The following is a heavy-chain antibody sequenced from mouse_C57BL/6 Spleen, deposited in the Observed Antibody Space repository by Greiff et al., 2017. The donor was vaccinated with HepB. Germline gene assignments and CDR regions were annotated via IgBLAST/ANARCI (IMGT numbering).Heavy chain of an antibody. Sequence: VQLVESGPELVKPGASVKISCKASGYAFSSSWMNWVKQRPGKGLEWIGRIYPGDGDTNYNGKFKGKATLTADKSSSTAYMQLSSLTSEDSAVYFCARDYGSSYESYWYFDVWGTGTTVTVSS. CDR2: IYPGDGDT. CDR3: ARDYGSSYESYWYFDV. V-gene: IGHV1-82*01. CDR1: GYAFSSSW. D-gene: IGHD1-1*01. J-gene: IGHJ1*03.